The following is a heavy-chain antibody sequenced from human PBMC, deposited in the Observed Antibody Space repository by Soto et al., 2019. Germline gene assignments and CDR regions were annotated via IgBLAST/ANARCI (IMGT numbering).Heavy chain of an antibody. D-gene: IGHD3-10*01. Sequence: SETLSLTCTVSGTSMSGHFWSWMRQPPGKGLEWIGYGYYSGSTLYNPSLKSRVTISLDTSKNHFSLRLNSVTSADTAVYYCARGVYLSLVRAGWFDPWGQGTLVTVSS. V-gene: IGHV4-59*11. J-gene: IGHJ5*02. CDR3: ARGVYLSLVRAGWFDP. CDR2: GYYSGST. CDR1: GTSMSGHF.